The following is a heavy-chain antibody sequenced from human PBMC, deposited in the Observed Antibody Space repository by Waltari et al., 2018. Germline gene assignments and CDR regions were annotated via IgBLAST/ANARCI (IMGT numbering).Heavy chain of an antibody. CDR2: ISYDGSHQ. Sequence: QVQLVECGGGVVQPGRSLRLPCAASGFIFNAYAMHWVRQAPGEGREGAAVISYDGSHQYYAESVNVRFTSSRGNSTITLYLRMNRLRSEYTAVYDCARELWRYNWSDALDYWGQGTLVPVS. CDR3: ARELWRYNWSDALDY. CDR1: GFIFNAYA. J-gene: IGHJ4*02. V-gene: IGHV3-30*01. D-gene: IGHD1-1*01.